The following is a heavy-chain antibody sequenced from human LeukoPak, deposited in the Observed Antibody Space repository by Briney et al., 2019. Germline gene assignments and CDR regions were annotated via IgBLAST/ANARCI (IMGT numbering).Heavy chain of an antibody. Sequence: GGSLRLSCAASGFTFSSYGMSWVRQAPGKGLEWVSGINWNGGSTGYADSVKGRFTISRDNAKNSLYLQMNSLRAEDTASYYCAREYTAMVTAYFDYWGQGTLVTVSS. CDR2: INWNGGST. D-gene: IGHD5-18*01. CDR1: GFTFSSYG. J-gene: IGHJ4*02. V-gene: IGHV3-20*04. CDR3: AREYTAMVTAYFDY.